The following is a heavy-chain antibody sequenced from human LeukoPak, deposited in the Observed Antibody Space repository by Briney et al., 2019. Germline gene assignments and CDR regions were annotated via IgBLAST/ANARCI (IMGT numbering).Heavy chain of an antibody. V-gene: IGHV3-7*01. CDR1: GISFSNYW. CDR2: IKEDGSDK. Sequence: GGSLRLSCAASGISFSNYWMTWIRQAPEKGLQWVANIKEDGSDKNYADSVKGRFTISRDNTKNLLYLQMNSLRAEDTAVYYCARWTHWYFDLWGRGTLATVSS. J-gene: IGHJ2*01. CDR3: ARWTHWYFDL. D-gene: IGHD3/OR15-3a*01.